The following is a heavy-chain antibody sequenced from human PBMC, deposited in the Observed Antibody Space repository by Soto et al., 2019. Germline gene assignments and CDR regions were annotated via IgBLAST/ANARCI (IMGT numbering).Heavy chain of an antibody. CDR2: IWADGSNK. CDR1: GFTFSRYG. V-gene: IGHV3-30*19. Sequence: SLRLSCAASGFTFSRYGMHWVRQAPGKGLEWVAVIWADGSNKIYADSVKGRFTISRDNSKNTLYLQINSLSAEDTAVYYCARQWSGYSYYYGMDVWGQGTPVTVSS. CDR3: ARQWSGYSYYYGMDV. J-gene: IGHJ6*02. D-gene: IGHD3-3*01.